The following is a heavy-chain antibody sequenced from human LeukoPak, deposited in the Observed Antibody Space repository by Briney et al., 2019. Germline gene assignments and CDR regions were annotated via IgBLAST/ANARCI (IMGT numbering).Heavy chain of an antibody. D-gene: IGHD3-10*01. CDR2: XXXDDXXX. CDR1: GFTFNKYW. V-gene: IGHV3-7*01. J-gene: IGHJ4*02. Sequence: GGSLXLSCAASGFTFNKYWLXXXXQAPGKGXXXXXXXXXDDXXXYYLESVEGRFTITRDNAKNSLHLQMNSLRAEDTAIYYCARGYYYSGTYYLPFFDYWGQGTLVTVPS. CDR3: ARGYYYSGTYYLPFFDY.